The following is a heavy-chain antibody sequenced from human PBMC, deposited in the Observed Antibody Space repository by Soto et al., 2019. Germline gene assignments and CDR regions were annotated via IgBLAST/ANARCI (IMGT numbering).Heavy chain of an antibody. CDR1: GYTFTSYA. Sequence: QVQLVQSGSELKKPGASVKVSCKASGYTFTSYAMNWVRQAPGQGLEWMGWINTNTGNPTYAQGFTGRFVFSLDTYVSTAYLQICSLKAEDTAVYYCARGGGFPDSQEVHEYGDYETYHVYYIDVWGKGTTVTVSS. V-gene: IGHV7-4-1*01. D-gene: IGHD4-17*01. CDR3: ARGGGFPDSQEVHEYGDYETYHVYYIDV. J-gene: IGHJ6*03. CDR2: INTNTGNP.